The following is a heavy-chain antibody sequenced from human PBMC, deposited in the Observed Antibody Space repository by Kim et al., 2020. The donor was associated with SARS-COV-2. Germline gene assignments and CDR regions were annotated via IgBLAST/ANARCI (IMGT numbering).Heavy chain of an antibody. Sequence: GGSLRLSCAASGFTFSSYAMHWVRQAPGKGLEWVAVISYDGSNKYYADSVKGRFTISRDNSKNTLYLQMNSLRAEDTAVYYCARDLLGYCSSTSCPFYYYGMDVWGHGATVTVSS. J-gene: IGHJ6*02. V-gene: IGHV3-30*04. CDR2: ISYDGSNK. CDR3: ARDLLGYCSSTSCPFYYYGMDV. D-gene: IGHD2-2*01. CDR1: GFTFSSYA.